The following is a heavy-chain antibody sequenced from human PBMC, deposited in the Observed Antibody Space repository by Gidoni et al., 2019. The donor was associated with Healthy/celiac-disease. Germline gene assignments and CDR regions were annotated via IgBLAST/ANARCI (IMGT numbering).Heavy chain of an antibody. J-gene: IGHJ4*02. CDR2: IGTAGDT. V-gene: IGHV3-13*01. Sequence: EVQLVESGGGLVQPGGSLRLSCAASGFTFSSYDMHWVRQATGKGLEWVSAIGTAGDTYYPGSVKGRFTISRENAKNSLYLQMNSLRAGDTAVYYCARGASDDSSGYYLFDYWGQGTLVTVSS. CDR1: GFTFSSYD. CDR3: ARGASDDSSGYYLFDY. D-gene: IGHD3-22*01.